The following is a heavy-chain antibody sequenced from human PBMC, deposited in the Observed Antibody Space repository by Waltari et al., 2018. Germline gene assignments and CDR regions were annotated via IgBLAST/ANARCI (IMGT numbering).Heavy chain of an antibody. J-gene: IGHJ4*02. CDR2: MSSTGAA. V-gene: IGHV4-31*03. CDR3: ARGGAYGSGTYFLDY. D-gene: IGHD3-10*01. CDR1: GGSFRSYIYY. Sequence: QVQLQESGPGLVKPSQTLSLTCSVSGGSFRSYIYYWSWIRQHPGRGLEWIGYMSSTGAAYYTPSLRSRVTISLDTSKNHFSLELTSVTAADTAVYYCARGGAYGSGTYFLDYWGQGTPVTVSS.